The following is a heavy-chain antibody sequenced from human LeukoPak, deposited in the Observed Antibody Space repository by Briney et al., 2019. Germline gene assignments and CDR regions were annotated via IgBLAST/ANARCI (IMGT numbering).Heavy chain of an antibody. CDR2: ISSGSSSI. CDR1: GFTFSSYS. D-gene: IGHD6-19*01. Sequence: GRSLRLSCAASGFTFSSYSMNWVRQAPGKGLEWVSYISSGSSSIYYADSVKGRFTISRDNAKNSLYLQLNSLRDEDTAVYYCARVVAGIDWFDLWGQGTLVTVSS. J-gene: IGHJ5*02. V-gene: IGHV3-48*02. CDR3: ARVVAGIDWFDL.